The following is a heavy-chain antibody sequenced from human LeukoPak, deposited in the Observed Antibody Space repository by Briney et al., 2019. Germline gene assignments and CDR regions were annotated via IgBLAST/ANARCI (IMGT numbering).Heavy chain of an antibody. D-gene: IGHD1-26*01. J-gene: IGHJ1*01. CDR2: ISSSSSYI. V-gene: IGHV3-21*01. CDR1: GGAISSSC. Sequence: ETLSLTCTVSGGAISSSCCYWGWIRQPPGKGLEWVSSISSSSSYIHYADSMRGRFTISRDNAKNSLYLQMNSLRAEDTAVYYCARDLGDLIVGGEYFQQWGQGTLVTVSS. CDR3: ARDLGDLIVGGEYFQQ.